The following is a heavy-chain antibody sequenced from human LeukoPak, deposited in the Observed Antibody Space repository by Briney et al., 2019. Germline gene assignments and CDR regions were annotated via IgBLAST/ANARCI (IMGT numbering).Heavy chain of an antibody. D-gene: IGHD5-18*01. CDR1: GYMFASYG. J-gene: IGHJ4*02. V-gene: IGHV1-18*01. Sequence: GAPVKVSCKASGYMFASYGISWVRQAPGQGLEWMGWTGVYNDNTNLAPKFQGRVTMTTDISTTTAVMELRSLRSDDTAVYYCARDLFEYTYGLPFDYWGQGTLVTVSS. CDR3: ARDLFEYTYGLPFDY. CDR2: TGVYNDNT.